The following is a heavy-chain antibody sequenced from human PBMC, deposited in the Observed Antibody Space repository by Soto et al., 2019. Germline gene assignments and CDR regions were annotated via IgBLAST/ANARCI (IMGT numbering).Heavy chain of an antibody. V-gene: IGHV4-31*11. D-gene: IGHD1-1*01. CDR1: GGSFSGSY. Sequence: PSETLSLTCVVYGGSFSGSYWTWIRQLPGKGLEWIGYIYYTGNTYYNPSLKSRPTISIDTSENQFSLKLTSVTAADTAVYFCASGHDAYKVRYWGQGTLVTVSS. CDR2: IYYTGNT. J-gene: IGHJ4*02. CDR3: ASGHDAYKVRY.